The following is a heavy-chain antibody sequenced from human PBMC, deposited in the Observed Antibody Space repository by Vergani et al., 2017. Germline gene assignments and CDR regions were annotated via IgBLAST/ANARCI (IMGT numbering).Heavy chain of an antibody. CDR1: GFTFSSYG. J-gene: IGHJ6*02. Sequence: QVQLVESGGGVVQPGRSLRLSCAASGFTFSSYGMHWVRQAPGKGLEWVAVISYDGSNKYYADSVKGRFTISRDNSKNTLYLQMNSLRAEDTAVYYCARVRAGYGMDVWGQGTTVTVSS. CDR3: ARVRAGYGMDV. CDR2: ISYDGSNK. V-gene: IGHV3-30*03.